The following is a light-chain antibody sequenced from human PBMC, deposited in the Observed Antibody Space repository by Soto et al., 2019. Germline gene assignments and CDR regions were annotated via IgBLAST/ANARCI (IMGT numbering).Light chain of an antibody. J-gene: IGKJ3*01. Sequence: IQVTQSPSSLSASVGDRITITCRASQGINNYLAWYRQKPGKVPELLIYGASILQTGVQSSFSGSGSRTDFTLTISSLQPEDVATYYCHQYISVPITFGPGTSVEI. CDR1: QGINNY. V-gene: IGKV1-27*01. CDR2: GAS. CDR3: HQYISVPIT.